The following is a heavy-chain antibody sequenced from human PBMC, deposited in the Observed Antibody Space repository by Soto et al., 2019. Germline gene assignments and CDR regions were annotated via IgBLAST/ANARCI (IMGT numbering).Heavy chain of an antibody. D-gene: IGHD3-22*01. V-gene: IGHV1-18*04. Sequence: ASVKVSCKASGYTFSSYSINWVRQAPGQGLEWMGWINAYNGNKNYAQKGQGRVTMTKDTSTSTAYMELRSLRPDDTAVYYWARLHYDTPNWYFDLWGRGTLVTVSS. J-gene: IGHJ2*01. CDR1: GYTFSSYS. CDR2: INAYNGNK. CDR3: ARLHYDTPNWYFDL.